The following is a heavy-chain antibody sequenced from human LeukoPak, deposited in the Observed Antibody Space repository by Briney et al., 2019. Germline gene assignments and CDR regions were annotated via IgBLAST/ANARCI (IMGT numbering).Heavy chain of an antibody. CDR1: GGSISSSSYY. CDR2: IYYSGST. Sequence: SETLSLTCTVSGGSISSSSYYWGWIRQPPGKGLEWIGSIYYSGSTYYNPSLKSRVTISVDMSKNQFSLKLSSVTAADTAVYYCARLMVRARKAGPSNIVYWGQGTLVTVSS. J-gene: IGHJ4*02. CDR3: ARLMVRARKAGPSNIVY. D-gene: IGHD3-10*01. V-gene: IGHV4-39*01.